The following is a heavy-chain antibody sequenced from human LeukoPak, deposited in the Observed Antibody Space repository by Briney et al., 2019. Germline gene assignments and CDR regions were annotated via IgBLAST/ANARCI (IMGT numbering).Heavy chain of an antibody. CDR1: GGSISSGSYY. CDR2: IYTSGST. CDR3: AGRVLSDAFDI. J-gene: IGHJ3*02. V-gene: IGHV4-61*02. D-gene: IGHD3-3*01. Sequence: SETLSLTCTVSGGSISSGSYYWSWIRQPAGKGLEWIGRIYTSGSTNYNPSLKGRVTISVDTSKNQFSLKLTSVTAADTAVYYCAGRVLSDAFDIWGQGTMVTVSS.